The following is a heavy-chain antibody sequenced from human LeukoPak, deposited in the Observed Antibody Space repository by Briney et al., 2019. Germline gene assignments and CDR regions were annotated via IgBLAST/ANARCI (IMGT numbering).Heavy chain of an antibody. CDR1: GYTCTSYG. Sequence: ASVKVSCKASGYTCTSYGITWVRHAPGQELEWMGWMNTYNDNTKYAQKLQGRVTMTKDTSTTTAYMELRSLRSDDTAVYYCARVFCGSTSCYNSFDPWGQGTLVTVSS. V-gene: IGHV1-18*01. CDR2: MNTYNDNT. CDR3: ARVFCGSTSCYNSFDP. J-gene: IGHJ5*02. D-gene: IGHD2-2*01.